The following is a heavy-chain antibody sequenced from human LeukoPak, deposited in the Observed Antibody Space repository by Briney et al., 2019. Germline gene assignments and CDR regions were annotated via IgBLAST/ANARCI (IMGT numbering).Heavy chain of an antibody. J-gene: IGHJ4*02. CDR2: IWYDGSNK. D-gene: IGHD3-22*01. Sequence: PGRSLRLSCAASGFTFSSYGMHWVRQAPGKGLEWVAVIWYDGSNKYYADSVKGRFTISRDNSKNTLYLQMNSLRAEDTAVYYCAKGSITMIVVVIGPFDYWGQGTLVTVSS. CDR3: AKGSITMIVVVIGPFDY. CDR1: GFTFSSYG. V-gene: IGHV3-33*06.